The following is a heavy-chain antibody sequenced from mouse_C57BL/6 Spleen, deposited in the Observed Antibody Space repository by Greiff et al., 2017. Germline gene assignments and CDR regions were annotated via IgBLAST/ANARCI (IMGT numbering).Heavy chain of an antibody. CDR1: GYTFTSYG. CDR3: ARSRSPYYYGSSSYYFDY. V-gene: IGHV1-58*01. J-gene: IGHJ2*01. Sequence: EVQLQESGAELVRPGSSVKMSCKTSGYTFTSYGINWVKQRPGQGLEWIGYIYIGNGYTEYNEKFKGKATLTSDTSSSTAYMQLSSLTSEDSAIYFCARSRSPYYYGSSSYYFDYWGQGTTLTVSS. D-gene: IGHD1-1*01. CDR2: IYIGNGYT.